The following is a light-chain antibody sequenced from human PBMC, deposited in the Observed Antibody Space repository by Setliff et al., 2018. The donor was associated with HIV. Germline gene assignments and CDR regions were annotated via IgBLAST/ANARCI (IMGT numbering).Light chain of an antibody. CDR3: CSYAGSSTTYV. Sequence: QSALTQPASVSGSPGQSITISCTGTSSDVGSYNLVSWYQQHPGKAPKLMIYEGSKRPSGVSNRFSGSKSGNTASLTISGLQAEDEADYYCCSYAGSSTTYVVGTGTKV. J-gene: IGLJ1*01. CDR2: EGS. CDR1: SSDVGSYNL. V-gene: IGLV2-23*01.